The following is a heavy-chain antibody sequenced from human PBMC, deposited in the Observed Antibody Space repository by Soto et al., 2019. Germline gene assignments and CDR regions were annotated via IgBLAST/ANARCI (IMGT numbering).Heavy chain of an antibody. V-gene: IGHV4-59*08. CDR1: GGSISSYY. CDR3: ARADYDIFLFDY. Sequence: TSETLSLTCTVSGGSISSYYWSWIRQPPGKGLEWIGYIYYSGSTNYNPSLKSRVTISVDTSKNQFSLKLSSVTAADTAVYYCARADYDIFLFDYWGQGTLVTVSS. D-gene: IGHD3-9*01. CDR2: IYYSGST. J-gene: IGHJ4*02.